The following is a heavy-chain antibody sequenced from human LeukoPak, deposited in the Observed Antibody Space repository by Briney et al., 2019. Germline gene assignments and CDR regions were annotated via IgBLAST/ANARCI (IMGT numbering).Heavy chain of an antibody. CDR1: GYTFTGHS. CDR2: VNPNSGDT. V-gene: IGHV1-2*02. CDR3: ARDDYYYSSGFDS. Sequence: ASVNVSCTASGYTFTGHSIHWVRQAPGQGLEWMGWVNPNSGDTKYAQKFQGRVTMTSDTPMNTVYVELSGLTSGDTALYYCARDDYYYSSGFDSWGQGTLVTVSS. J-gene: IGHJ4*02. D-gene: IGHD3-22*01.